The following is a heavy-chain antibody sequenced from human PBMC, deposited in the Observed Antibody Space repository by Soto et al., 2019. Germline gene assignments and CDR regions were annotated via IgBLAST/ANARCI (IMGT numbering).Heavy chain of an antibody. D-gene: IGHD3-9*01. J-gene: IGHJ4*02. CDR1: GESFSGYY. CDR2: INRSRST. V-gene: IGHV4-34*01. Sequence: PSETLSLTCAVYGESFSGYYWSWIRQPPGKGLEWIGEINRSRSTNHNPSHKSRVTISVDTSKNQFSLKLNSLTAADTAVYYCARGWVGTGSHYFRFWGQGTLVTAPQ. CDR3: ARGWVGTGSHYFRF.